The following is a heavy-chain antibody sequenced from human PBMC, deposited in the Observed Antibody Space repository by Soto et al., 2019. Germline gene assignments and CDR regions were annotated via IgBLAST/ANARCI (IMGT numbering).Heavy chain of an antibody. CDR3: ARIPSIAVAGFYFDY. V-gene: IGHV5-10-1*01. CDR1: GYSFTSYW. D-gene: IGHD6-19*01. CDR2: IDPSDSYT. J-gene: IGHJ4*02. Sequence: GESLKISCKGSGYSFTSYWISWVRQMPGKGLEWMGRIDPSDSYTNYSPSFQGHVTISADKSISTAYLQWSSLKASDTAMYYCARIPSIAVAGFYFDYWGQGTLVTVSS.